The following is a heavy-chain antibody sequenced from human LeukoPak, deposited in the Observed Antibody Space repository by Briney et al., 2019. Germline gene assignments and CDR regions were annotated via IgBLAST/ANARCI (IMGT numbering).Heavy chain of an antibody. V-gene: IGHV4-30-2*01. Sequence: SETLSLTCAVSGGSISSGGYSWSWIRQPPGEGLEWIGYIYHSGSTYYNPSLKSRVTISVDRSKNQFSLKLSSVTAADTAVYYCARGYSYGRSYYYYGMDVWGQGTTVTVSS. CDR1: GGSISSGGYS. J-gene: IGHJ6*02. CDR2: IYHSGST. D-gene: IGHD5-18*01. CDR3: ARGYSYGRSYYYYGMDV.